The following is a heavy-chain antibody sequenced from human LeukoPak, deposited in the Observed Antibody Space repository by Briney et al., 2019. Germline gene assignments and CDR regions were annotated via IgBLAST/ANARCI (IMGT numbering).Heavy chain of an antibody. CDR2: ISGSGGST. CDR3: AKDPPYYYDSSGYFLGDY. J-gene: IGHJ4*02. V-gene: IGHV3-23*01. D-gene: IGHD3-22*01. Sequence: GGSLRLSCAASGFTFSSYAMSWARQAPGKGLDWVSAISGSGGSTYYADSVKGRFTISRDNSKDTLYLQMNSLRAEDTAVYYCAKDPPYYYDSSGYFLGDYWGQGTLVTVSS. CDR1: GFTFSSYA.